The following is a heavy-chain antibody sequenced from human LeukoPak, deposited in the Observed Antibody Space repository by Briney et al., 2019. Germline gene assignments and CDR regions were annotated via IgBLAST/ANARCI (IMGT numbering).Heavy chain of an antibody. CDR2: IYYSGNA. Sequence: SETLSLTCTVSGGPISSYYWSWIRQPPGKALEWIGYIYYSGNANYNPSLKSRVTISVDTSRNQFSLKLSSVTDADTAVYYCARLAVFGVVIIPDAFEIWGQGTMVTVSS. J-gene: IGHJ3*02. CDR1: GGPISSYY. CDR3: ARLAVFGVVIIPDAFEI. V-gene: IGHV4-59*08. D-gene: IGHD3-3*01.